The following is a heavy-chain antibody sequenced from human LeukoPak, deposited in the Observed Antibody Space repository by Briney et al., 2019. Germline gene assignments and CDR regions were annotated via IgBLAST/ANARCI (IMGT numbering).Heavy chain of an antibody. J-gene: IGHJ4*02. CDR1: GGSISSGGYY. Sequence: KPSETLSLTCTVSGGSISSGGYYWSWIRQHPGKGLEWIGYIYYSGSTYYNPSLKSRVTISVDTSKNQFSLNLSSVTAADTAVYYCARFEAGGVEMATTYWGQGTLVTVSS. CDR3: ARFEAGGVEMATTY. CDR2: IYYSGST. D-gene: IGHD5-24*01. V-gene: IGHV4-31*03.